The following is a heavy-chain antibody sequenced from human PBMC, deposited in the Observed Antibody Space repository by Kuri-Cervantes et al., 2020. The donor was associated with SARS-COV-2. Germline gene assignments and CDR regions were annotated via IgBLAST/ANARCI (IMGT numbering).Heavy chain of an antibody. CDR3: ARAFSPAYTSSDSDPFDF. CDR2: IKQDGSEK. V-gene: IGHV3-7*01. J-gene: IGHJ3*01. D-gene: IGHD3-16*01. CDR1: GFTFSSYW. Sequence: GGSLRLSCAASGFTFSSYWMSWVRQAPGKGLEWVANIKQDGSEKYYVDSVKGRFTISRDNAKNSLYLQMNSLRAEDTAVYYCARAFSPAYTSSDSDPFDFWGRGTMVTVSS.